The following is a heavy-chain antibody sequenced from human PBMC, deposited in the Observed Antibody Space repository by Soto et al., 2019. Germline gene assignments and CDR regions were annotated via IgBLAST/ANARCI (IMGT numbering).Heavy chain of an antibody. CDR2: IWYDGSNK. D-gene: IGHD6-13*01. CDR1: GFTFSSYG. CDR3: ARGAPVGSSWYVY. Sequence: AASGFTFSSYGMHWVRQAPGKGLEWVAVIWYDGSNKYYADSVKGRFTISRDNSKNTLYLQMNSLRAEDTAVYYCARGAPVGSSWYVYWGQGTLVTVSS. J-gene: IGHJ4*02. V-gene: IGHV3-33*01.